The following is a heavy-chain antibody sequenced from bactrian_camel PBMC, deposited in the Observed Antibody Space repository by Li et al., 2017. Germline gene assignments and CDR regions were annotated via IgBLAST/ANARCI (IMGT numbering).Heavy chain of an antibody. Sequence: HVQLVESGGGSVQAGGSLRLSCVVSGDPYVSVCMGWLRQVPGKQREGVAHIDDVGRITYADSVKGRFTLLRGSAKNTVHLQMNSLKPEDTATYICATGGTVYCNHGPAAKVGPGTQVTVS. V-gene: IGHV3S53*01. CDR1: GDPYVSVC. CDR2: IDDVGRI. J-gene: IGHJ4*01. D-gene: IGHD3*01.